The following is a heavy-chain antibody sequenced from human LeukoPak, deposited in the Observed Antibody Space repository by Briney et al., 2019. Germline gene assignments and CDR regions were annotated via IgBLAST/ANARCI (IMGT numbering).Heavy chain of an antibody. CDR2: ISGSGGST. Sequence: GGSLRLSCAASGFTFSSYAMSWVRQAPGKGLEWVSAISGSGGSTYYADSVKGRFTISRDNSKNTLYLQMNSLRAEDTALYYCAKGGGDLTYYDILTGYLAYWGQGTLVTVSS. CDR1: GFTFSSYA. D-gene: IGHD3-9*01. V-gene: IGHV3-23*01. CDR3: AKGGGDLTYYDILTGYLAY. J-gene: IGHJ4*02.